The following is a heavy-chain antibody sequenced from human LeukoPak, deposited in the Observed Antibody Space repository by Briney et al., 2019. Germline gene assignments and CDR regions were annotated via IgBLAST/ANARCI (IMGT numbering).Heavy chain of an antibody. CDR1: GFTVSSSY. Sequence: GGFLRLSCAASGFTVSSSYMNWVRQAPGKGLEWVSLIYGGGSTYYADSVKGRFTISRDNSKNTLYLQMNSLRAEDTAVYYCARGWSRNSYYFQWGQGILVTVPS. J-gene: IGHJ4*02. CDR2: IYGGGST. D-gene: IGHD3-10*01. V-gene: IGHV3-53*01. CDR3: ARGWSRNSYYFQ.